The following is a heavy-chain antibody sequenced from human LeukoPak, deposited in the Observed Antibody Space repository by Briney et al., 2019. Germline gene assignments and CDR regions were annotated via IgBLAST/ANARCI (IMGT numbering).Heavy chain of an antibody. CDR3: AKGSGSGWLDY. CDR2: ISDSGNT. J-gene: IGHJ4*02. Sequence: GGSLRLSCVASGFTLSSYAMSWVRQAPGKGLEWVSAISDSGNTYHADSVKGRFTISRDSSKNTLFLQMNRLRPEDAAVYYCAKGSGSGWLDYWGQGTLVTVSS. CDR1: GFTLSSYA. V-gene: IGHV3-23*01. D-gene: IGHD3-22*01.